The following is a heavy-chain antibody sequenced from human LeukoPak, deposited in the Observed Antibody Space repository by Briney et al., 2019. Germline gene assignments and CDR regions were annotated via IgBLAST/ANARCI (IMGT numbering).Heavy chain of an antibody. CDR3: AKATTVTRVYFQH. V-gene: IGHV3-9*01. CDR2: ISWNSGSI. D-gene: IGHD4-17*01. CDR1: GFTFDDYA. Sequence: PGGSLRLSCAASGFTFDDYAMHWVRQAPGKGLEWVSGISWNSGSIGYADSVKGRFTISRDNAKNSLYLQMNSLRAEDTALYYCAKATTVTRVYFQHWGQGTLVTVSS. J-gene: IGHJ1*01.